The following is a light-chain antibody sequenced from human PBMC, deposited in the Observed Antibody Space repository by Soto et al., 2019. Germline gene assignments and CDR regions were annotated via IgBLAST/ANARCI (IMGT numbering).Light chain of an antibody. CDR3: QAWDSSTVV. V-gene: IGLV3-1*01. Sequence: SYELTQPPSVSVSPGQTASITCSGDKLGDKYASWYQQKPGQSPVLVISQDIKRPSGIPERFSGSNSGNTATLTISGTQAMDEADYYCQAWDSSTVVFGGGTKVTVL. J-gene: IGLJ2*01. CDR1: KLGDKY. CDR2: QDI.